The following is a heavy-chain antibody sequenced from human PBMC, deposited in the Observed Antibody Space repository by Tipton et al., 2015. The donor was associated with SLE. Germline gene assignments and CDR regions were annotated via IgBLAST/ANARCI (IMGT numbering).Heavy chain of an antibody. CDR1: GGSISSGGYY. CDR2: IYYSGST. Sequence: TLSLTCTVSGGSISSGGYYWSWIRQHPGKGLEWIGYIYYSGSTYYNPSLKSRVTISVDTSKNQFSLKLRSVTAADTAVYYCARGLLEFHAFDIWGQGTMVTVSS. CDR3: ARGLLEFHAFDI. V-gene: IGHV4-31*03. D-gene: IGHD2-15*01. J-gene: IGHJ3*02.